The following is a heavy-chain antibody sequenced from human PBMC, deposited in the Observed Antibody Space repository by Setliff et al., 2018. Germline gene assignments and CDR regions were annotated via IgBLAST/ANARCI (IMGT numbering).Heavy chain of an antibody. J-gene: IGHJ4*02. CDR2: ISHSANK. V-gene: IGHV4-39*02. CDR3: ARESRFGYSGYDCAFDY. CDR1: GGSISSSNYY. D-gene: IGHD5-12*01. Sequence: SETLSLTCIVPGGSISSSNYYWGWIRQSPGKELEWIGGISHSANKYYNPSFRTGVTISVDMSKNQLFLNLDSVTAADTVLYYCARESRFGYSGYDCAFDYWGQGMLGTVSS.